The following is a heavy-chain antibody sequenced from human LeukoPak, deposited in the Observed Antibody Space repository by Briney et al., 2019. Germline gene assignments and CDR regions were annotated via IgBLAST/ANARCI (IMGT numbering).Heavy chain of an antibody. Sequence: GGSLRLSCAASGFTFSSFVMNWVRQAPGKGLEWVSTISGSGGSTYYADSVKGRFTISRDNSKNTLYLQMNSLRAEDTAVYYCAKGRVDCGGDCYPCNWFDPWGQGTLVTVSS. CDR1: GFTFSSFV. V-gene: IGHV3-23*01. J-gene: IGHJ5*02. CDR2: ISGSGGST. CDR3: AKGRVDCGGDCYPCNWFDP. D-gene: IGHD2-21*02.